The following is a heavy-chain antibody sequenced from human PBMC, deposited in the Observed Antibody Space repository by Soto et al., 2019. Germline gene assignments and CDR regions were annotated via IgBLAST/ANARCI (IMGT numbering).Heavy chain of an antibody. J-gene: IGHJ6*02. Sequence: ASVKVSCKASGYTFTGYYMHWVRQAPGQGLEWMGWINPNSGGTNYAQKFQGWVTMTRDTSISTAYMELSRLRSDDTAVYYCARDYRAHGSGSLSNDYYYYYGMDVWGQGTTVTVSS. CDR3: ARDYRAHGSGSLSNDYYYYYGMDV. CDR1: GYTFTGYY. CDR2: INPNSGGT. V-gene: IGHV1-2*04. D-gene: IGHD3-10*01.